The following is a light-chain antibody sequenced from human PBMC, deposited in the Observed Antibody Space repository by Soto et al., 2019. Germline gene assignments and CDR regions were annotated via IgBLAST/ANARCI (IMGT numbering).Light chain of an antibody. CDR1: SGNIASNY. V-gene: IGLV6-57*04. CDR2: ENK. Sequence: VLTQPHSVSESPGKTVSISCTRSSGNIASNYVQWYQQRPGSAPTTVIYENKHRPSGVPDRFSGSIDSSSNSASLTISGLKTEDEADYYCQSYDSSSRVFGGGTKLTVL. CDR3: QSYDSSSRV. J-gene: IGLJ3*02.